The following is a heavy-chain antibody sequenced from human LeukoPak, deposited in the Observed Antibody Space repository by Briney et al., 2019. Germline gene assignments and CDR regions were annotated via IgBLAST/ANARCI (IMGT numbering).Heavy chain of an antibody. V-gene: IGHV1-2*04. CDR1: GYTFTGYY. CDR2: INPNSGGT. Sequence: GASVKVSCKASGYTFTGYYMHWVRQAPGQGLEWMGWINPNSGGTNYAQKFQGWVTMTRDTSISTAYMELSRLRSDDTAVYYCARDPGPLAAPGSLDVWGQGTTVTVSS. J-gene: IGHJ6*02. CDR3: ARDPGPLAAPGSLDV. D-gene: IGHD3-10*01.